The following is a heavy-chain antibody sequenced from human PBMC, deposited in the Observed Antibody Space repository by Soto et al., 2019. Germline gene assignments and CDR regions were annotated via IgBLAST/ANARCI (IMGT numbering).Heavy chain of an antibody. CDR2: ISAYNGNT. D-gene: IGHD6-6*01. Sequence: QVQLLQSGAEVKKPGASVKVSCKASGYTFTNYGITWVRQAPGQGLEWMGWISAYNGNTHYTQRLQGRVTMTTDTSTSRAYMELRGLRSDDTAVYYCAGVRQLVGYFYYSMDVWGKGTTVTVSS. CDR1: GYTFTNYG. J-gene: IGHJ6*03. V-gene: IGHV1-18*01. CDR3: AGVRQLVGYFYYSMDV.